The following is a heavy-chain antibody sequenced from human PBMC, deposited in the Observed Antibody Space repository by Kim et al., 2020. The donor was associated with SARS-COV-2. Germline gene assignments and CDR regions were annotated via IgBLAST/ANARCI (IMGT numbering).Heavy chain of an antibody. J-gene: IGHJ6*02. Sequence: GGSLRLSCSASGFTFSSYAMHWVRQAPGKGLEYVSAISSNGGSTYYADSVKGRFTISRDNSKNTLYLQMSSLRAEDTAVYYCVKGFIAAAGTALGRHYYYYYGMDVWGQGTTVTVSS. V-gene: IGHV3-64D*09. CDR2: ISSNGGST. CDR1: GFTFSSYA. D-gene: IGHD6-13*01. CDR3: VKGFIAAAGTALGRHYYYYYGMDV.